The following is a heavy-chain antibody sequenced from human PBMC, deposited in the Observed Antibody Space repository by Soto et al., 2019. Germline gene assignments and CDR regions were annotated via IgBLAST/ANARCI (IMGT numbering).Heavy chain of an antibody. CDR2: IRGSGGST. CDR1: GFTFSSYA. CDR3: AKDTYYDFWSGYPDAFDI. Sequence: GGSLRLSCAASGFTFSSYAMSWVRQAPGKGLEWVSAIRGSGGSTYYADSVKGRFTISRDNSKNTLYLQMNSLRAEDTAVYYCAKDTYYDFWSGYPDAFDIWGQGTMVTVSS. J-gene: IGHJ3*02. V-gene: IGHV3-23*01. D-gene: IGHD3-3*01.